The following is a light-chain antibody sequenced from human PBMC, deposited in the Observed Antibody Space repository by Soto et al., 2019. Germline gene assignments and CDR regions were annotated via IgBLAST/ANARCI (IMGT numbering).Light chain of an antibody. CDR3: SSFAGSNNFPYV. CDR2: EIN. J-gene: IGLJ1*01. V-gene: IGLV2-8*01. CDR1: SSDVGRYDY. Sequence: QSVLTQPRSVSGSPGQSVTISCTGTSSDVGRYDYVSWYQQHPGKAPKLMIYEINKRPSGVPDRFSGSKSGNTASLTVSGLQAEDEADYYCSSFAGSNNFPYVFGTGTKVTVL.